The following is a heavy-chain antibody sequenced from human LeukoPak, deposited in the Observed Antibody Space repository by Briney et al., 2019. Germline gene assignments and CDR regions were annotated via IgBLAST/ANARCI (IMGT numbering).Heavy chain of an antibody. D-gene: IGHD3-10*01. Sequence: PSETLSLTCAVYGGSFSGYYWSWIRQPPGKGLEWIGEINHSGSTNYNPSLKSRVTISVDTSENQFSLKLSSVTAADTAVYYCARVNYGSATKEDYWGQGTLVTVSS. CDR3: ARVNYGSATKEDY. J-gene: IGHJ4*02. CDR2: INHSGST. CDR1: GGSFSGYY. V-gene: IGHV4-34*09.